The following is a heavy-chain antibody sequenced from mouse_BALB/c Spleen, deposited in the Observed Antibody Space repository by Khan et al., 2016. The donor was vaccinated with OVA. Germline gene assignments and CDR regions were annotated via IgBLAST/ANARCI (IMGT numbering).Heavy chain of an antibody. Sequence: QVQLQQSGAELARPGASVKLSCKASGYTFTDFYINWVKQTTGKGLEWIGQIYPGSGNTYYNEKFTGKATLTADKYSSTASMQISRLTAEDSAVYFGARMDTTPLDCWGQGTTLTLSA. CDR1: GYTFTDFY. V-gene: IGHV1-77*01. CDR2: IYPGSGNT. CDR3: ARMDTTPLDC. J-gene: IGHJ2*01. D-gene: IGHD2-3*01.